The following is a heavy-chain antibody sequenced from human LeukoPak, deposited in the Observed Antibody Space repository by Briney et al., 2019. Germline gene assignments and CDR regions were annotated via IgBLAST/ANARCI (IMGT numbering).Heavy chain of an antibody. J-gene: IGHJ4*02. V-gene: IGHV3-21*04. CDR1: GFTFSSYS. CDR2: ISSSSSYI. Sequence: GGSLRLSCAASGFTFSSYSMNWVRQAPGKGLEWVSSISSSSSYIYYADSVKGRFTISRDNAKNSLYLQMNSLRAEDTTVYYCARDGLYCSSTSCPPDYWGQGTLVTVSS. CDR3: ARDGLYCSSTSCPPDY. D-gene: IGHD2-2*01.